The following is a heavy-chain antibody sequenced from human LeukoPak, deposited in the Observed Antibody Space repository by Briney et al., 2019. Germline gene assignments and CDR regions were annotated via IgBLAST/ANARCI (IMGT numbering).Heavy chain of an antibody. CDR1: GFTFSSYG. Sequence: GRSLRLSCAASGFTFSSYGMHWVRQAPGKGLEWVAVISYDGSNKYYADSAKGRFTISRDNSKNTLYLQMNSLRAEDTAVYYCAKDWEQLDYWGQGTLVTVSS. D-gene: IGHD1-26*01. V-gene: IGHV3-30*18. CDR3: AKDWEQLDY. CDR2: ISYDGSNK. J-gene: IGHJ4*02.